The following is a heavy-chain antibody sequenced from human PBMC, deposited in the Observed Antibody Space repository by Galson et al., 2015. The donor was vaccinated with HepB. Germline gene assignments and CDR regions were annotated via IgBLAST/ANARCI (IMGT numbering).Heavy chain of an antibody. CDR1: GFTVSSNY. V-gene: IGHV3-66*01. CDR2: IYSGGST. Sequence: SLRLSCAASGFTVSSNYMSWVRQAPGKGLEWVSVIYSGGSTYYADSVKGRFTISRDNSKNTLYLQMNSLRAEDTAVYYCARYWDSHDAFDIWGQGTMVTVSS. CDR3: ARYWDSHDAFDI. J-gene: IGHJ3*02. D-gene: IGHD1-26*01.